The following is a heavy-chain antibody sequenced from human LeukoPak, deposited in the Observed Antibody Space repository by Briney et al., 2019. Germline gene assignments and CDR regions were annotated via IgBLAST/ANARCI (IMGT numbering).Heavy chain of an antibody. J-gene: IGHJ4*02. D-gene: IGHD4-11*01. V-gene: IGHV1-69*04. CDR1: GGTFSSYA. CDR3: ARDQYLRDYDY. CDR2: IIPILGIA. Sequence: SVKVSCKASGGTFSSYAISWVRQAPGQGLEWMGRIIPILGIANYAQKFQGRVTITADKSTSTAYMELSSLRSEDTAVYYCARDQYLRDYDYWGQGTLVTVSS.